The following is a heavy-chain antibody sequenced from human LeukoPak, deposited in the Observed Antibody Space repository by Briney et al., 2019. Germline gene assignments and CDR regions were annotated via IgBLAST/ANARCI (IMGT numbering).Heavy chain of an antibody. Sequence: GESLKISCKGSGYSFTSYWIGWVRQMPGKGLEWMGVVYPSDSDSDTKYSPSFQGQVTISPDKSISTAYLQWSSLKASDTAIYYCARRDYYGSGSYWGAFDYWGQGTLVTVSS. J-gene: IGHJ4*02. D-gene: IGHD3-10*01. CDR3: ARRDYYGSGSYWGAFDY. CDR2: VYPSDSDSDT. CDR1: GYSFTSYW. V-gene: IGHV5-51*01.